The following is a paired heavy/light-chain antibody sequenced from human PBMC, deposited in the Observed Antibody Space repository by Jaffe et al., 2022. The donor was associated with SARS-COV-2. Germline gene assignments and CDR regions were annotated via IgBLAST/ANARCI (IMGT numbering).Light chain of an antibody. CDR1: SSDVGSYNL. Sequence: QSALTQTASVSGSPGQSITISCTGTSSDVGSYNLVSWYQQHPGKAPKLMIYGGSQRPSGVSNRFSGSKSGNTASLTISGLQAEDEANYYCSSYAGNRQVVFGGGTKLTVL. V-gene: IGLV2-23*01. CDR3: SSYAGNRQVV. CDR2: GGS. J-gene: IGLJ2*01.
Heavy chain of an antibody. CDR2: ISYDGSDK. D-gene: IGHD3-3*01. Sequence: QVQLVESGGGVVQPGRSLRLSCAASGFTFSTFGMHWVRQAPGKGLEWVALISYDGSDKYYGDSVKGRFTISRDNSKNTLFLQMNSLRAEDTAVYFCAKDLWGRITILDGSYFDHWGQGTLVTVSS. CDR3: AKDLWGRITILDGSYFDH. V-gene: IGHV3-30*18. CDR1: GFTFSTFG. J-gene: IGHJ4*02.